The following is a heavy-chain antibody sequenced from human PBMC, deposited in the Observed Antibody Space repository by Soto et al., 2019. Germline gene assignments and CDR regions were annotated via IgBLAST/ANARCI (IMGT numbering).Heavy chain of an antibody. CDR2: INHSGST. Sequence: SETLSLTCAVYVGSFSGYYWSWIRQPPGKGLEWIGEINHSGSTNYNPSLKSRVTISVDTSKNQFSLKLSSVTAADTAVYYCAADRSAGVRVEDYFDYWGQGTLVTVSS. D-gene: IGHD2-15*01. V-gene: IGHV4-34*01. CDR3: AADRSAGVRVEDYFDY. J-gene: IGHJ4*02. CDR1: VGSFSGYY.